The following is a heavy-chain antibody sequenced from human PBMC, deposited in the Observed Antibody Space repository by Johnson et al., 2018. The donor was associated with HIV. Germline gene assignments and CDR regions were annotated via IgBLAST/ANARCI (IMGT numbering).Heavy chain of an antibody. Sequence: EVQLVESGGGLVKPGGPLRLSCAASGFTFTNAWMTWVRQAPGKGLEWFGRINSKPAGGTIDYATPVKGRFTISRDDSKNTLYLQMNSLKTEDTAVYYGAKTIARNAFDIWGQGTMVTVSS. CDR3: AKTIARNAFDI. V-gene: IGHV3-15*01. CDR2: INSKPAGGTI. CDR1: GFTFTNAW. J-gene: IGHJ3*02. D-gene: IGHD3-9*01.